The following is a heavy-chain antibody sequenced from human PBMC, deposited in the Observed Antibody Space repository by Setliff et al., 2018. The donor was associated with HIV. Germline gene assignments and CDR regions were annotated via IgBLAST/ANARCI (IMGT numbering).Heavy chain of an antibody. CDR1: GGSISGNA. D-gene: IGHD2-15*01. CDR3: GRHHDSDFSGDPDWFDP. CDR2: SSTSGCT. Sequence: SETLSLTCSVSGGSISGNAWSWIRQPPGKGLEWIGYSSTSGCTNCNPSLESRVTISVDTSKNQFSLNLNSVTAADTAVYYCGRHHDSDFSGDPDWFDPWGQGILVTVSS. V-gene: IGHV4-4*08. J-gene: IGHJ5*02.